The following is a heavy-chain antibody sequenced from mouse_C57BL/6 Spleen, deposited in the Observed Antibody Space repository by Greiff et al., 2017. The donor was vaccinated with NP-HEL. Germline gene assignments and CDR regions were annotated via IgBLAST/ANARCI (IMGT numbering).Heavy chain of an antibody. CDR2: IDPSDSYT. D-gene: IGHD1-1*01. Sequence: QVQLQQSGAELVRPGTSVKLSCKASGYTFTSYWMHWVKQRPGQGLEWIGVIDPSDSYTNYNQKFKGKATLTVDTSSSTAYMQLSSLTSEDSAVYYCARRDGSSPYAMDYWGQGTSVTVSS. CDR1: GYTFTSYW. CDR3: ARRDGSSPYAMDY. J-gene: IGHJ4*01. V-gene: IGHV1-59*01.